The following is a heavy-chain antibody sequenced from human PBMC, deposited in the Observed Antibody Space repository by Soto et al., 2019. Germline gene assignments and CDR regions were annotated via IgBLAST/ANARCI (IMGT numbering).Heavy chain of an antibody. D-gene: IGHD2-15*01. CDR1: GGSISSGGYY. J-gene: IGHJ4*02. CDR3: ARAGYCSGGSCYSLYYFDY. V-gene: IGHV4-31*03. CDR2: IYYSGST. Sequence: QVQLQESGPGLVKPSQTLSLTCTVSGGSISSGGYYWSWIRQHPGKGLEWIGYIYYSGSTYYNPSLKSRVTISVATSKNQFSLKLSSVTAADTAVYYCARAGYCSGGSCYSLYYFDYWGQGTLVTVSS.